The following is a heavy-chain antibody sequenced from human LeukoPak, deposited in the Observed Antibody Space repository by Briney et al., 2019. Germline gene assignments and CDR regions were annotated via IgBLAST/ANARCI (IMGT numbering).Heavy chain of an antibody. Sequence: GESLRLSCAASGFSLRNYWMTWVRQSPGKGLEWVAIINPDGSGKYSVDSVKGRFTISRGNAKNSLYLQMSSPRAEDTAVYYCARGGHRQKEFWGQGILVTVSS. CDR1: GFSLRNYW. CDR3: ARGGHRQKEF. D-gene: IGHD3-10*01. J-gene: IGHJ4*02. V-gene: IGHV3-7*01. CDR2: INPDGSGK.